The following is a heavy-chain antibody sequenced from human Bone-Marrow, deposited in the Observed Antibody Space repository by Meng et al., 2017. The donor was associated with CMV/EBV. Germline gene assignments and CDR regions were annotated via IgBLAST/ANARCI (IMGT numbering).Heavy chain of an antibody. CDR3: TTDVWGSYYYYYGMDV. CDR1: GFIFSSYS. V-gene: IGHV3-21*01. Sequence: GGSLRLSCAVSGFIFSSYSMNWVRQAPGKGLEWVSSISSSSTYISYADSVKGRFTISRDNTKNSLYLQMNSLGAEDTAVYYRTTDVWGSYYYYYGMDVWGQGTTVTVSS. J-gene: IGHJ6*02. D-gene: IGHD3-16*01. CDR2: ISSSSTYI.